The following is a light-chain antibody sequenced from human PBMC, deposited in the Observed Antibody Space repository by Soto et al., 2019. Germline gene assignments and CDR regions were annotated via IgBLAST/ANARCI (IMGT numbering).Light chain of an antibody. J-gene: IGLJ1*01. V-gene: IGLV2-14*01. CDR3: SSYTSSSPRLYV. Sequence: QSALTQPASVSGSPGQSITISCTGTSSDVGGYNYVSWYQQHPGKAPKLMIYDVSNRPSGVSNRSSGSKSGNTASLTISGLQAEDEADYYCSSYTSSSPRLYVFGTGTKVTVL. CDR1: SSDVGGYNY. CDR2: DVS.